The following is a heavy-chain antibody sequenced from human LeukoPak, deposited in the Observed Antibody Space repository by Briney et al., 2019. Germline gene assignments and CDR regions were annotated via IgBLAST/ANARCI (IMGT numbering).Heavy chain of an antibody. CDR3: ARVRPRWRLIAVAVVLDY. CDR1: VYTLPIYD. J-gene: IGHJ4*02. CDR2: MNPNSGNT. D-gene: IGHD6-19*01. Sequence: VSVNVSCKASVYTLPIYDIICVRQATGHGLEWMGWMNPNSGNTGYAQKPQGRDTKSRNTSISTAYMELSSLRSKDPAVYYCARVRPRWRLIAVAVVLDYWGQGTLVTVSS. V-gene: IGHV1-8*01.